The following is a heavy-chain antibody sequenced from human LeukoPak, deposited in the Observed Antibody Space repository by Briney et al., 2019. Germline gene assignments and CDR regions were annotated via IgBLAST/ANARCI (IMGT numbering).Heavy chain of an antibody. Sequence: SETLSLTCAVYGGSFSGYYWSWIRQPPGKGLEWIGEINHSGSTNYNPSLKSRVTISVDTSKNQFSLKLSSVTAADTAVYYCARGLEWELPAFDYWGQGTLVTVSS. V-gene: IGHV4-34*01. CDR2: INHSGST. D-gene: IGHD1-26*01. J-gene: IGHJ4*02. CDR1: GGSFSGYY. CDR3: ARGLEWELPAFDY.